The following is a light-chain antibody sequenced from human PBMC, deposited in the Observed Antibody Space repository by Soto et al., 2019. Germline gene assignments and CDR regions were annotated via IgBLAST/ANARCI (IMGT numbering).Light chain of an antibody. Sequence: DIQMTQAPSSLSASVGDRVNITCRASQNIRNSLNWYQQKPGKAPKLLISSTSSLQSGVPSRLSGSGSGTDFNLTISSLQPEDFASYYCQQSYSTPSITFGQGTRLEI. CDR1: QNIRNS. CDR2: STS. CDR3: QQSYSTPSIT. V-gene: IGKV1-39*01. J-gene: IGKJ5*01.